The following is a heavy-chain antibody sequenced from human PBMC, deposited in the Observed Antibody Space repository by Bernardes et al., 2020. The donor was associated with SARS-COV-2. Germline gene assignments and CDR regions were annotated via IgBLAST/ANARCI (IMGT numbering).Heavy chain of an antibody. D-gene: IGHD2-2*01. CDR1: GYIFSCYW. J-gene: IGHJ4*02. CDR2: IHPSDSDT. Sequence: GGCLKITSNGSGYIFSCYWIAWVRPMPGKGLEWMGIIHPSDSDTKYSPSLQGQVTMSADTSTSTAYLQWNSLKASDTAIYYCARLYCSSTTCYRGADYWGQGTLVTVAS. CDR3: ARLYCSSTTCYRGADY. V-gene: IGHV5-51*01.